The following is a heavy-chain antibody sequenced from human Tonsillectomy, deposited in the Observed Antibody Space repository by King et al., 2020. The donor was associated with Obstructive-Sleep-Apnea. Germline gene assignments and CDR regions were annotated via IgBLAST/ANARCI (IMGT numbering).Heavy chain of an antibody. V-gene: IGHV3-11*06. Sequence: VQLVESGGGLVKPGGSLRLSCAASGFTFSDYYMSWIRQAPGQGLEWVSYISSSSSYTNYADSVKGRFTISRDNAKNSLYLQMNRLRAEDTAVYYCARESPDSGSYLDYWGQGTLVTVSS. CDR3: ARESPDSGSYLDY. J-gene: IGHJ4*02. D-gene: IGHD1-26*01. CDR1: GFTFSDYY. CDR2: ISSSSSYT.